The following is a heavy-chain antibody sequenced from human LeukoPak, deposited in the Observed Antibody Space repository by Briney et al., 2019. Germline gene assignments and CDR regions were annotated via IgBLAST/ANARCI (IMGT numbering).Heavy chain of an antibody. CDR3: ASGVLLWFGEGPDAFDI. J-gene: IGHJ3*02. CDR2: IYSGGST. D-gene: IGHD3-10*01. V-gene: IGHV3-66*01. CDR1: GFTVSSNY. Sequence: GGSLRLSCAASGFTVSSNYMSWVRQAPGKGLEWVSVIYSGGSTYYADSVKGRFTISRDNSKNTLYLQMNSLRAEDTAVYYCASGVLLWFGEGPDAFDIWGQGTMVTVSS.